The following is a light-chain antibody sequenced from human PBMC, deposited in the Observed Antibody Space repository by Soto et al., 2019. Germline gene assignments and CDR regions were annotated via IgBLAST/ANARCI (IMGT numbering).Light chain of an antibody. Sequence: EIVLTQSPGTLSLSPGERATLSCRASQSVSSTYLAWYQQKPGQAPRPLIYGASSRATGIPDRFSGSGSGTDFTLTISRLEPEDFALYYCQQYGTSRWTFGQGTKVEIK. CDR1: QSVSSTY. V-gene: IGKV3-20*01. CDR2: GAS. CDR3: QQYGTSRWT. J-gene: IGKJ1*01.